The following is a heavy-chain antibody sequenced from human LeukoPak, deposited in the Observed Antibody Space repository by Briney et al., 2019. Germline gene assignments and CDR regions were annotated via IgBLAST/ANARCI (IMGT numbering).Heavy chain of an antibody. V-gene: IGHV4-4*07. Sequence: SETLSLTCTVSGDSISSFHWSWIRQPAGKGLEWIGRIYTSGSTNYNPSLKSRVTMSVDSSKNQFSLKLSSVTAADTAVYYCAKIAAAGRGDYYYYMDVWGKGTTVTISS. J-gene: IGHJ6*03. D-gene: IGHD6-13*01. CDR1: GDSISSFH. CDR3: AKIAAAGRGDYYYYMDV. CDR2: IYTSGST.